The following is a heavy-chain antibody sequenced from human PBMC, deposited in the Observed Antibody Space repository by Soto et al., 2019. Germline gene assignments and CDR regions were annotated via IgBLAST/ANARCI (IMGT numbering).Heavy chain of an antibody. Sequence: GGSLRLSCAASGFTVSSNYMSWVRQAPGKGLEWVSVIYSGGSTYYADSVKGRFTISRDNSKNTLYLQMNSLRAEDTAVYYCARYYDFWSGPPSYYYGMDGWGQGTTVTVSS. D-gene: IGHD3-3*01. V-gene: IGHV3-66*01. CDR1: GFTVSSNY. J-gene: IGHJ6*02. CDR2: IYSGGST. CDR3: ARYYDFWSGPPSYYYGMDG.